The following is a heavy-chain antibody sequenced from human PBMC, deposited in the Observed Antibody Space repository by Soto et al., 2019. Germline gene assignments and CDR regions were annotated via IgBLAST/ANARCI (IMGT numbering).Heavy chain of an antibody. CDR3: ARAWLQLWFFDY. D-gene: IGHD5-18*01. J-gene: IGHJ4*02. CDR1: GFTFSNYG. Sequence: GGSLRLSCAASGFTFSNYGMHWVRQAPGKGLEWVAVIWYDGSNKYYADSVKGRFTISRDNSKNTLYLQMNSLRAEDTAVYYCARAWLQLWFFDYWGQGTLVTVSS. CDR2: IWYDGSNK. V-gene: IGHV3-33*01.